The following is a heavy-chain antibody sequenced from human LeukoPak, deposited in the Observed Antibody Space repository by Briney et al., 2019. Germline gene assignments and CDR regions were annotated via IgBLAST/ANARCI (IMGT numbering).Heavy chain of an antibody. CDR3: ARGLGCSSTSCYSPGNWFDP. V-gene: IGHV5-51*01. Sequence: GESLKISCKGSGYSFTSYWIGWVRQMPGKGLEWMGIIYPGDPDTRYSPSFQGQVTISADKSISTAYLQWSSLKASDTAMYYCARGLGCSSTSCYSPGNWFDPWGQGTLVTVSS. J-gene: IGHJ5*02. D-gene: IGHD2-2*02. CDR1: GYSFTSYW. CDR2: IYPGDPDT.